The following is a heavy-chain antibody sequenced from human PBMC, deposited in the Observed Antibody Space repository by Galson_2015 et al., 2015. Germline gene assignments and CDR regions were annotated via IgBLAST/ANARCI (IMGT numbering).Heavy chain of an antibody. Sequence: SLRLSCAASGFTFSSYEMNWVRQAPGKGLEWVSYISSSGSTIYYADSVKGRFTISRDNAKNSLYLQMNSLRAEDTAVYYCARDSYGSTPFDCWGQGTLVTVSS. J-gene: IGHJ4*02. V-gene: IGHV3-48*03. D-gene: IGHD1-7*01. CDR1: GFTFSSYE. CDR2: ISSSGSTI. CDR3: ARDSYGSTPFDC.